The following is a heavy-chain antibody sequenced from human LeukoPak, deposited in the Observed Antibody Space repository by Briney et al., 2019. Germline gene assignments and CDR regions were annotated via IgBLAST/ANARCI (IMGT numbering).Heavy chain of an antibody. CDR3: TRTFLSGDGYKVGYFDY. CDR1: GFTVSDNY. Sequence: TGGSLRLSCAASGFTVSDNYMSWVRQAPGKGLEWVSLIYSSGSTYYADSVKGRFTISRDNSKNTLFLQMNSLTAEDTAMYYCTRTFLSGDGYKVGYFDYWGQGTLVTVSS. D-gene: IGHD5-24*01. CDR2: IYSSGST. J-gene: IGHJ4*02. V-gene: IGHV3-53*01.